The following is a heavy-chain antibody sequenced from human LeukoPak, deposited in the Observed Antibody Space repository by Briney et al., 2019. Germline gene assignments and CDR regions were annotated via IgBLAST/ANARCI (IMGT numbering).Heavy chain of an antibody. J-gene: IGHJ6*02. CDR2: IYYSGST. Sequence: SETLSLTCTVYGDSVSNYYWSWIRQRPGKGLEWIGYIYYSGSTNYNPCLKSRVTISVDTSKNQFSLRLKSATAADTAVYYCARHGSSGSDYYYYAMDVWGQGTTVTVSS. V-gene: IGHV4-59*08. D-gene: IGHD1-26*01. CDR1: GDSVSNYY. CDR3: ARHGSSGSDYYYYAMDV.